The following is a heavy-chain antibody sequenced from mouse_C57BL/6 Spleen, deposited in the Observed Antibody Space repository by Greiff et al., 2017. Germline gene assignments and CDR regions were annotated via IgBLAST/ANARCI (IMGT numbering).Heavy chain of an antibody. Sequence: QVQLQQPGAELVKPGASVKLSCKASGYTFTSYWMQWVKQRPGQGLEWIGEIDPSDSYTNYNQKFKGKATLTVDTSSSTAYMQLSSLTSEDSAVYYWARRPHGSGYYFDYWGQGTTLTVSS. CDR1: GYTFTSYW. V-gene: IGHV1-50*01. CDR2: IDPSDSYT. CDR3: ARRPHGSGYYFDY. J-gene: IGHJ2*01. D-gene: IGHD3-2*02.